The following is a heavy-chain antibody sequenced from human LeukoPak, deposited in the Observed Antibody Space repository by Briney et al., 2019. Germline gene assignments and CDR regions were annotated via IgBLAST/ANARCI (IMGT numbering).Heavy chain of an antibody. CDR1: GFTVSSNY. D-gene: IGHD6-13*01. CDR2: IYSGGST. V-gene: IGHV3-66*01. Sequence: GGSLRLSCAVSGFTVSSNYMSWVRQAPGKGLEWVSVIYSGGSTYYADSVKGRFTISRDNSKNTLYLQMNSLRSDDTAVYYCARIYPRLAAAGNWGQGTLVTVSS. CDR3: ARIYPRLAAAGN. J-gene: IGHJ4*02.